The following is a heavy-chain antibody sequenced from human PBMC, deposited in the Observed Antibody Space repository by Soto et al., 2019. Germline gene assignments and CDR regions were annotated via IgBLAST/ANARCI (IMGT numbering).Heavy chain of an antibody. CDR2: FSAGGSR. V-gene: IGHV3-23*01. CDR3: AKDRGSGGIVAGTPDY. J-gene: IGHJ4*02. CDR1: GFTVSSSA. Sequence: GGSLRLSCAASGFTVSSSAMIWVRQAPGKGLEWVATFSAGGSRYYADSVKGRFTISRNSSQNTLYLQMNGLRAEDTALYYCAKDRGSGGIVAGTPDYWGQGTLATVSS. D-gene: IGHD6-19*01.